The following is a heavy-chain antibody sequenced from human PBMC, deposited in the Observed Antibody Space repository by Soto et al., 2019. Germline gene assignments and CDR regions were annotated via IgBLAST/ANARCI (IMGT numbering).Heavy chain of an antibody. CDR3: ARDRRAVAGLQYYYYYYGMYV. D-gene: IGHD6-19*01. Sequence: EVQLVESGGGLVKPGGSLRLSCAASGFTFSSYSMNWVRQAPGKGLEWVSSISSSSSYIYYADSVKGRFTISRDNAKNSLYLQMNSLRAEDTAVYYCARDRRAVAGLQYYYYYYGMYVCGQGTTVTVSS. J-gene: IGHJ6*02. CDR1: GFTFSSYS. V-gene: IGHV3-21*01. CDR2: ISSSSSYI.